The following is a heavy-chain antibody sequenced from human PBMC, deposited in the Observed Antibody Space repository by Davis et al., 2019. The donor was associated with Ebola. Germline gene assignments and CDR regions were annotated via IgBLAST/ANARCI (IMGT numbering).Heavy chain of an antibody. CDR3: ALHTGMLL. D-gene: IGHD3-16*01. CDR1: GYTFTSYD. J-gene: IGHJ4*02. V-gene: IGHV1-8*01. Sequence: ASVKVSCKASGYTFTSYDINWVRQAAGQGREWMGRLIPNSGDTVYAQKFQGRVTVTRNTSITTAYMELSSLRSEDTAVYYCALHTGMLLWGQGTLVTVSS. CDR2: LIPNSGDT.